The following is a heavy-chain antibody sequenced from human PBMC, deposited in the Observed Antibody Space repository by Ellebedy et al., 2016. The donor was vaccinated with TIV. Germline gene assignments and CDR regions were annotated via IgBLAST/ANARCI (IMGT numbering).Heavy chain of an antibody. CDR1: TGSISSGGYY. CDR3: ARGGYGDYYFDS. Sequence: MPSETLSLTCTASTGSISSGGYYWSWFRQHPGKGLEWIGYIHYSGSTYYNPSLKSLVTISLDTSKNQFSLKLSSVTAADTAVYYCARGGYGDYYFDSWGQGTLVTVSS. CDR2: IHYSGST. J-gene: IGHJ4*02. D-gene: IGHD4-17*01. V-gene: IGHV4-31*01.